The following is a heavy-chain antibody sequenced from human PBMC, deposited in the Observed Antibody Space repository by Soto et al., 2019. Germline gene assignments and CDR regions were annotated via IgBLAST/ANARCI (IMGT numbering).Heavy chain of an antibody. CDR1: GYTFTTYD. D-gene: IGHD6-6*01. CDR3: ARGGYSSSWESDF. V-gene: IGHV1-8*01. J-gene: IGHJ4*02. CDR2: VSPHSGST. Sequence: QVQLVQSGAEVKKPGASLRVSCKASGYTFTTYDINWVRQTPGQGLEWMGWVSPHSGSTGFAQKFQGRLTMTTNTTITTAYMDLISLRSDDSAVYFCARGGYSSSWESDFWGQGTLLTVS.